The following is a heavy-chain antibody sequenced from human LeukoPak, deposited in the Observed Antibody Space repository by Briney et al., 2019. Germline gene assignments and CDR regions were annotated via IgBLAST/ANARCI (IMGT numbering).Heavy chain of an antibody. V-gene: IGHV1-69*04. CDR3: ASTTGYCSGGSCYFDY. D-gene: IGHD2-15*01. CDR1: GGTFSSYA. J-gene: IGHJ4*02. Sequence: GASVKVSCKASGGTFSSYAISWVRQAPGQGLEWMGRIIPILGIANYAQKFQGRVTITADKSTSTAYMELSSLRSEDTAVYYCASTTGYCSGGSCYFDYWGQGTLVTVSS. CDR2: IIPILGIA.